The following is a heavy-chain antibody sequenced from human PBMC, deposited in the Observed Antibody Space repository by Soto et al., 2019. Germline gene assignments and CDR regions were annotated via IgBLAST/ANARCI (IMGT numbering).Heavy chain of an antibody. CDR1: GFTFTSSA. D-gene: IGHD6-13*01. J-gene: IGHJ4*02. CDR2: IVVGSGNT. Sequence: VASVKVSCKASGFTFTSSAVQWVRQARGQRLEWIGWIVVGSGNTNYAQNFQERVTITRDMSTSTAYLELSSLRSEDTAVYYCAALRTHIAAAGKSPYFDYWGQGTLVTVSS. V-gene: IGHV1-58*01. CDR3: AALRTHIAAAGKSPYFDY.